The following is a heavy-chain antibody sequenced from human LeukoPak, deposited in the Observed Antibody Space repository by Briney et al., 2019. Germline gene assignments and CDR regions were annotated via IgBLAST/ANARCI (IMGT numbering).Heavy chain of an antibody. V-gene: IGHV4-34*01. J-gene: IGHJ4*02. CDR3: ARYPYYYGSGSYDY. D-gene: IGHD3-10*01. CDR1: GGSFSGYY. Sequence: SETLSLTCAVYGGSFSGYYWSWIRQPPGKGLGWIGEINHSGSTNYNPSLKSRVTISVDTSKNQSSLKLSSVTAADTAVYYCARYPYYYGSGSYDYWGQGTLVTVSS. CDR2: INHSGST.